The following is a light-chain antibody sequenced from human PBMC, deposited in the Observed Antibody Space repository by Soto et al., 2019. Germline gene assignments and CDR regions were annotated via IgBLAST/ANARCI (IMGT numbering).Light chain of an antibody. CDR1: ESISGW. V-gene: IGKV1-5*01. CDR3: QQYNSYPWT. CDR2: DAS. Sequence: DIQMTQSPSTLSASAGDRVTITCRASESISGWLAWYQQKPGKAPKLLIYDASTLQSGVPSRVSGSGSGTEFTLTISSLQPDDFATYYCQQYNSYPWTFGQGIKVDIK. J-gene: IGKJ1*01.